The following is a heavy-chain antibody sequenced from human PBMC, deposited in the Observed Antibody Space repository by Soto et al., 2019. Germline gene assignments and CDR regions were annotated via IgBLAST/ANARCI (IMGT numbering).Heavy chain of an antibody. CDR1: GFTFSSYG. D-gene: IGHD1-26*01. CDR3: AKEGGLSGSYYISSSYYFAY. J-gene: IGHJ4*02. V-gene: IGHV3-30*18. CDR2: ISYDGSNT. Sequence: QVQLVESGGGVVQPGRSLRLSCVASGFTFSSYGMHWVRQAPGKGLEWVAIISYDGSNTYYADSVKGRFTISRDNSKXTXYXXMNSLRAEDTSVYYCAKEGGLSGSYYISSSYYFAYWGQGTLVTVSS.